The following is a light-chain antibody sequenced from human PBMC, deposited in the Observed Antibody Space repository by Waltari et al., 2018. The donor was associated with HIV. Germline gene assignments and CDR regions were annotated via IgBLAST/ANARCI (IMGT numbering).Light chain of an antibody. V-gene: IGKV1-27*01. Sequence: DIQMTQSPSSLSASVGDRVTITCRASQGISNFLAWYQQKPGKVPRLLIYAASTLHSGVPSRFSGSGSGTDFTLTISSLQPEDVATYYCQKYKRAFLTFGQGTRLEIK. CDR1: QGISNF. CDR3: QKYKRAFLT. J-gene: IGKJ5*01. CDR2: AAS.